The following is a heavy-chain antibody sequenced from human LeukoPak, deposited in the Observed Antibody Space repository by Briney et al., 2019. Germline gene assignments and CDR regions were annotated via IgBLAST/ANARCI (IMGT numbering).Heavy chain of an antibody. J-gene: IGHJ4*02. Sequence: ASVKVSCKASGYTFTSYGISWVRQAPGQGLEWMGWISAYNGNTNDAQKLQGRVTITPDTSTSTAYMELRSLRSDDTAVYYCARFRGVARVDYWGQGTLVTVSS. CDR1: GYTFTSYG. D-gene: IGHD2-15*01. V-gene: IGHV1-18*01. CDR3: ARFRGVARVDY. CDR2: ISAYNGNT.